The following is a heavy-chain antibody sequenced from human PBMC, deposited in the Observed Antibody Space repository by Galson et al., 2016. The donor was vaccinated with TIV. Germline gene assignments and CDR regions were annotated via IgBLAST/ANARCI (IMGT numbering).Heavy chain of an antibody. V-gene: IGHV1-69*13. CDR1: GDTFSTYP. CDR3: AKDRNTAMDTYHYYYGMDC. D-gene: IGHD5-18*01. CDR2: FIPLFGTA. Sequence: SVKVSCKASGDTFSTYPFNWVRQAPGQGLEWVGGFIPLFGTANYAQKFQGRVTITADESTSTLYMEVSSLRSEDTAVYYCAKDRNTAMDTYHYYYGMDCWGQGTTVIGSS. J-gene: IGHJ6*02.